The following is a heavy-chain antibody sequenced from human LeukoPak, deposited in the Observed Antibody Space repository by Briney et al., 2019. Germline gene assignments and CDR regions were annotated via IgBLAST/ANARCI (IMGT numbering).Heavy chain of an antibody. Sequence: SETLSLTCAVYGGSFSGYYWSWIRQPPGKGLEWIGEINHSGSTNYNPSLKSRVTISVDTSKNQFSLKLSSVTAADTAVYYCARGGNRRWFDPWGQGTLVTVSP. V-gene: IGHV4-34*01. D-gene: IGHD1-14*01. CDR3: ARGGNRRWFDP. CDR1: GGSFSGYY. CDR2: INHSGST. J-gene: IGHJ5*02.